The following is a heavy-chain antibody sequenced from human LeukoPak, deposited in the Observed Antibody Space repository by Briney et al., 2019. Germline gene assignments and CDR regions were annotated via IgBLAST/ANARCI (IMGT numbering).Heavy chain of an antibody. V-gene: IGHV3-11*04. CDR1: GFTFSDSY. CDR3: ARVDY. Sequence: PGGSLRLSCAASGFTFSDSYMTWVRQAPGKGVEWVAYISGSGHDINYSDSVKGRFTISRDNAKNSLYLQMSSLRVEDTAVYYCARVDYWGQGTLVTVSS. J-gene: IGHJ4*02. CDR2: ISGSGHDI.